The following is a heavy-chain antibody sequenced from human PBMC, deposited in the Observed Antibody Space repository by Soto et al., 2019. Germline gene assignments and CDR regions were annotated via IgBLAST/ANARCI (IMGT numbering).Heavy chain of an antibody. J-gene: IGHJ6*02. CDR2: INPNSGGT. D-gene: IGHD2-2*02. CDR3: ARYRVVVVPAAIDYYGMDV. CDR1: GYTFTGYY. V-gene: IGHV1-2*02. Sequence: ASVKVSCKASGYTFTGYYMHWVRQAPGQGLEWMGWINPNSGGTNYAQKFQGRVTMTRDTSISTAYMELSRLRSDGTAVYYCARYRVVVVPAAIDYYGMDVWGQGTTVTVSS.